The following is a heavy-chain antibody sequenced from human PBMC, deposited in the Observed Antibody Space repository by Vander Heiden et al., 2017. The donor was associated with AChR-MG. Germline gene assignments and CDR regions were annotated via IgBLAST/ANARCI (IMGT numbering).Heavy chain of an antibody. CDR3: ARHIARREAARPFY. CDR1: GSISSSSYY. Sequence: GSISSSSYYWGWIRHPPGKGLEWIGSIYYSGSTYYNPSLKSRVTISVDTSKNQFSLKLSSVTAADTAVYYCARHIARREAARPFYWGQGTLVTVSS. CDR2: IYYSGST. V-gene: IGHV4-39*01. D-gene: IGHD6-6*01. J-gene: IGHJ4*02.